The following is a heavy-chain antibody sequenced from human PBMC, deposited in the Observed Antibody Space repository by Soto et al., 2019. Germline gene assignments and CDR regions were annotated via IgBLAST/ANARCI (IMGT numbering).Heavy chain of an antibody. CDR1: GGSISSDDYY. CDR2: IHSSGSI. V-gene: IGHV4-30-4*01. Sequence: SETLSLTCTVSGGSISSDDYYWSWIRQAPGRGLEWIGYIHSSGSIYYNPSLKSRATMSIDTAGNQFSLKVSSVTVADTAVYYCARDLDGLHDDTSGPFPRPGWGQGTLVTSPQ. J-gene: IGHJ1*01. CDR3: ARDLDGLHDDTSGPFPRPG. D-gene: IGHD3-22*01.